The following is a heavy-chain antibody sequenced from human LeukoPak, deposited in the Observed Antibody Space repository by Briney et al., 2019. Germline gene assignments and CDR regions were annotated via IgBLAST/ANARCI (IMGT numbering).Heavy chain of an antibody. J-gene: IGHJ6*03. V-gene: IGHV1-2*02. CDR1: GYTFTGYY. Sequence: ASVKVSCKASGYTFTGYYMHWVRQAPGQGLEWMGWINPNSGGTNYAQKLQGRVTMTTDTSTSTAYMELRSLRSDDTAVYYCARWGYYDSSGYPPDYYYYYMDVWGKGTTVTVSS. CDR2: INPNSGGT. CDR3: ARWGYYDSSGYPPDYYYYYMDV. D-gene: IGHD3-22*01.